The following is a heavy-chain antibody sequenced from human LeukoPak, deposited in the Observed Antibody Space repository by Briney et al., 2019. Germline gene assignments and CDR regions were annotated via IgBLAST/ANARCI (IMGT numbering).Heavy chain of an antibody. CDR2: MDEDGSET. CDR3: ARDQGYCSGGTCYTVLDY. J-gene: IGHJ4*02. D-gene: IGHD2-15*01. CDR1: GFTFSRYY. Sequence: PGGSLRLSCAASGFTFSRYYMVWVRQAPGKGLEGVAHMDEDGSETQYVDSVKGRFTISRDNVKRSLFLQLSGLGVEDTAVYYCARDQGYCSGGTCYTVLDYWGQGPLVTVSS. V-gene: IGHV3-7*01.